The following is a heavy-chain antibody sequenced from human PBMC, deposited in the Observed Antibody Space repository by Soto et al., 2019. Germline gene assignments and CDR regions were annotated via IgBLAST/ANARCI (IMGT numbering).Heavy chain of an antibody. CDR2: MNPNSGNT. J-gene: IGHJ4*02. V-gene: IGHV1-8*01. Sequence: QVQLVQSGAEVKKPGASVKVSCKASGYTFTNYDFHWVRQATGQGLEWMGWMNPNSGNTGYAQKFQGRVTMTKKTSISKAYMELRSLRSEDTAVYYCPQTPPNWGEFHYWGQGTLVTVSS. D-gene: IGHD7-27*01. CDR3: PQTPPNWGEFHY. CDR1: GYTFTNYD.